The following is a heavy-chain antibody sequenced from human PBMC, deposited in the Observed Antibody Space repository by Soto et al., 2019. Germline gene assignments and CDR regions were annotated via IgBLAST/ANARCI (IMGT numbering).Heavy chain of an antibody. CDR3: ASLAGPIAYCTNGVCPEGNWFDP. Sequence: SVKVSCKASGGTFSSYAISWVLQAPGEGLEWMGGIIPIFGTANYAQKFQGRVTITADESTSTAYMELSSLRSEDTAVYYCASLAGPIAYCTNGVCPEGNWFDPWGQGTLVTSP. J-gene: IGHJ5*02. CDR1: GGTFSSYA. V-gene: IGHV1-69*13. CDR2: IIPIFGTA. D-gene: IGHD2-8*01.